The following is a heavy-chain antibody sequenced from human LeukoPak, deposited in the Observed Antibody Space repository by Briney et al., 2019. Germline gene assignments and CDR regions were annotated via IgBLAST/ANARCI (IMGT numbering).Heavy chain of an antibody. V-gene: IGHV3-23*01. Sequence: GGSLRLSCAASGFTFSSYAMSWVRQAPGKGLEWVSAISGSGGSTYYADSVKGRFTISRDNSKNTLYLQMNSLRAEDTAVYYCARETTYYYDSRGGQAFDIWGQGTMVTVSS. CDR3: ARETTYYYDSRGGQAFDI. J-gene: IGHJ3*02. CDR2: ISGSGGST. CDR1: GFTFSSYA. D-gene: IGHD3-22*01.